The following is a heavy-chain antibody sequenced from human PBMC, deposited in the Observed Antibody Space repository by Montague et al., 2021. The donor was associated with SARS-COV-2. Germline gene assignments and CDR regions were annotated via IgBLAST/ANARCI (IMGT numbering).Heavy chain of an antibody. CDR1: GFSLNTNGMG. CDR3: ARYTSRMYGSFDY. J-gene: IGHJ4*02. V-gene: IGHV2-5*02. CDR2: IYWDDDK. D-gene: IGHD3-16*02. Sequence: PALVKPTQTLTLTCTVSGFSLNTNGMGVGWIRQPPGEAPAWLALIYWDDDKRYSPPLKTRLTITKDTSRNQVVLTMTNVDPGDTGTYFCARYTSRMYGSFDYWGRGALVSVSS.